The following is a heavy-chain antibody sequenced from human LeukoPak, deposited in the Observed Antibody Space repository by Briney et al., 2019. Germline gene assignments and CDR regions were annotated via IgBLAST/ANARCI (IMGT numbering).Heavy chain of an antibody. CDR3: ARYTGSFTPLDY. CDR1: GYFFNTYW. V-gene: IGHV5-51*01. J-gene: IGHJ4*02. CDR2: ISPDDSYT. Sequence: GESLTISCEGSGYFFNTYWAAWVRQTPGKGLEWMGIISPDDSYTRYSPSFAGHITISADKSISTAYLQWTSLKASDSAMYYCARYTGSFTPLDYWGQGTLVTVSS. D-gene: IGHD3-10*01.